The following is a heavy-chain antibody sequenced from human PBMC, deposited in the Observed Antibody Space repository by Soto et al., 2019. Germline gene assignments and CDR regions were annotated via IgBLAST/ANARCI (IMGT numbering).Heavy chain of an antibody. D-gene: IGHD3-16*02. CDR3: ARDGELSRGYGLDV. CDR1: GFTFSSYS. V-gene: IGHV3-21*01. J-gene: IGHJ6*02. CDR2: ISSSSSYI. Sequence: EVQLVESGGGLVKPGGSLRLSCAASGFTFSSYSMNWVRQAPGKGLEWVSSISSSSSYIFYADSVKGRFTISRDNAKNSLYLQMNSLRAEDTAVYYCARDGELSRGYGLDVWGQGTTVTVSS.